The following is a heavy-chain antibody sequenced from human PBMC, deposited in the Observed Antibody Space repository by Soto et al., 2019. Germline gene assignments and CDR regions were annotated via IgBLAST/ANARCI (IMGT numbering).Heavy chain of an antibody. V-gene: IGHV1-8*01. CDR2: MNPNSGNT. CDR1: GSTFTSYD. D-gene: IGHD2-15*01. Sequence: QVQLVQSGAEVKKPGASVKVSCKASGSTFTSYDINWVRQATGQGLEWMGWMNPNSGNTGYAQKFQGRLTMTRNTSISTAYIVLCGLRPEYTPVVYCTKDKVGVVDYLGQGTMVTVSS. J-gene: IGHJ4*02. CDR3: TKDKVGVVDY.